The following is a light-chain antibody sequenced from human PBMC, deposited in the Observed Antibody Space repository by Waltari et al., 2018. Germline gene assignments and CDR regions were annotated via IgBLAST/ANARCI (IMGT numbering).Light chain of an antibody. CDR1: QDIHTW. J-gene: IGKJ4*01. V-gene: IGKV1D-12*01. CDR2: AAS. CDR3: QHYNKLPLT. Sequence: DMQMTQSPSYVSASVGDRVTITCRASQDIHTWLAWYQQKPGKAPRLLISAASSLQSGVPSRFSGSGSGTDFTLTISSLQPEDFALYFCQHYNKLPLTFGGGTKVEIK.